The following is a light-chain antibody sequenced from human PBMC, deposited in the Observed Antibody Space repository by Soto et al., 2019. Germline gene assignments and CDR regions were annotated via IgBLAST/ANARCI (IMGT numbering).Light chain of an antibody. J-gene: IGLJ3*02. V-gene: IGLV2-14*01. Sequence: QSVLTQPASVSGSPGQSITISCTGTVSDVGGYSYVSWYQHHPGKAPQLIIYGVTYRPSGVSSRFSGSKSGNTASLTISGLQAEDEADYYCSSYVSSSTVVFDGGTKLTVL. CDR3: SSYVSSSTVV. CDR2: GVT. CDR1: VSDVGGYSY.